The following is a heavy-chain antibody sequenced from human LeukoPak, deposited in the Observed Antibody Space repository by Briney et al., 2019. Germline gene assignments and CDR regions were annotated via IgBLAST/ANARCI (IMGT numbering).Heavy chain of an antibody. Sequence: ASVMVSCKAPGYTFTDVYLHWVRQAPGQGLEWMGWITPNSGATNYAQKFQGRVTMTRDTSISTAYMELGRLRTDDTAMYFCARHGGGSTTYPFDYWGQGTLVTVSS. CDR1: GYTFTDVY. J-gene: IGHJ4*02. CDR3: ARHGGGSTTYPFDY. V-gene: IGHV1-2*02. D-gene: IGHD2/OR15-2a*01. CDR2: ITPNSGAT.